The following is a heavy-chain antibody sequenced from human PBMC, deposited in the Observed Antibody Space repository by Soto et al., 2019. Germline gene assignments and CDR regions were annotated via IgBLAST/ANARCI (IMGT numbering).Heavy chain of an antibody. D-gene: IGHD6-13*01. J-gene: IGHJ1*01. Sequence: GGSLRLSCAASGFTFSSYAMSWVRQAPGKGLEWVSAISGSGGSTYYADSVKGRFTISRDNSKNTLYLQMNSLRAEDTAVYYCAKPIVPAAAGFFAEYLQHWGQGTLVTVSS. CDR1: GFTFSSYA. CDR2: ISGSGGST. V-gene: IGHV3-23*01. CDR3: AKPIVPAAAGFFAEYLQH.